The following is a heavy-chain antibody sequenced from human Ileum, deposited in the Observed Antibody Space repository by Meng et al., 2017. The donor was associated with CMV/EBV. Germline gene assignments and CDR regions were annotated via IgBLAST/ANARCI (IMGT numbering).Heavy chain of an antibody. V-gene: IGHV3-74*01. D-gene: IGHD1-26*01. CDR1: GSTPSRYW. Sequence: AASGSTPSRYWRNLVRQGPGKGLMSGARISIDGRSGSYADVVKGRFTIARDNAENTLYPQMISQRVEDTAVYYCIITPSGRDGEFQDWGQGTLVTVSS. CDR2: ISIDGRSG. CDR3: IITPSGRDGEFQD. J-gene: IGHJ1*01.